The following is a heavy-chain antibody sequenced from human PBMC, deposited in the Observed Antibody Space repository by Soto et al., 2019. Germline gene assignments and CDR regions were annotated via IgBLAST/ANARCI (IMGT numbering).Heavy chain of an antibody. CDR1: GGSFSGYY. Sequence: SETLSLTCAVYGGSFSGYYWSWIRQPPGKGLEWIGEINHSGSTNYNPSLKSRVTISVDTSKNQFSLKLSSVTAADTAVYYCARFLTAAGPLDDAFDIWGQGTMVTV. V-gene: IGHV4-34*01. D-gene: IGHD6-13*01. CDR2: INHSGST. J-gene: IGHJ3*02. CDR3: ARFLTAAGPLDDAFDI.